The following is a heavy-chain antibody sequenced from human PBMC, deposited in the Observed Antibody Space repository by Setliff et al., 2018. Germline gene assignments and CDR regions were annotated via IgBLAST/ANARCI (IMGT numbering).Heavy chain of an antibody. Sequence: GASVKVSCKTSGFSFTSFGFSWVRQAPGQGLEWMGSISGYTGETNYAQKFQARVTMTADTSTKTVYMELRSLTSDDTAVYYCTRVRDCSGGSCHRGFYHYMDVWGKGTTVTVSS. CDR2: ISGYTGET. J-gene: IGHJ6*03. V-gene: IGHV1-18*01. CDR3: TRVRDCSGGSCHRGFYHYMDV. D-gene: IGHD2-15*01. CDR1: GFSFTSFG.